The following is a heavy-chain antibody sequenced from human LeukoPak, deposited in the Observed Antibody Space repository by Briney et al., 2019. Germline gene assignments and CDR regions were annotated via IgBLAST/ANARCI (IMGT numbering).Heavy chain of an antibody. CDR3: ASSVAVGGRGRGY. J-gene: IGHJ4*02. CDR2: ISGSGSTT. Sequence: GGSLRLSCAASGFTFSSYAMSWARQAPGKGLEWVSGISGSGSTTSYAESVKGRLTISRDNSKSTLYLQVNSLRPEDTAVYYCASSVAVGGRGRGYWGQGTLVTVSS. V-gene: IGHV3-23*01. D-gene: IGHD6-19*01. CDR1: GFTFSSYA.